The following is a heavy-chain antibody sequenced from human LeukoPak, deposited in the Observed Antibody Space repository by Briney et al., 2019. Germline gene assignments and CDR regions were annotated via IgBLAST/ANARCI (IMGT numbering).Heavy chain of an antibody. Sequence: SEALFLTCTVSGASISSSYWSWIRQTPGTGLEWIAYLHYSGSTKYNPSLASRVATSVDTANNQFSLKLTSVTAADTAVYYCARGFFDSSGYSNAFDIWGQGAMVTVSS. CDR3: ARGFFDSSGYSNAFDI. D-gene: IGHD3-22*01. J-gene: IGHJ3*02. CDR2: LHYSGST. CDR1: GASISSSY. V-gene: IGHV4-59*12.